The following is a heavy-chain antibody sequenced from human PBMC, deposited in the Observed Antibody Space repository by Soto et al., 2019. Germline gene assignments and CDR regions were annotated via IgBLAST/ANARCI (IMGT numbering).Heavy chain of an antibody. D-gene: IGHD3-10*01. CDR3: VRDLPLWFLDY. Sequence: EVQLVESGGALVQAGGSLRLSCAASGFTFSNYWMHWVRQAPGKGLVWVSRIRYDGSASTYADSVKGRFAISRDNAKNTFYLQMNSLGAEDKAVDYRVRDLPLWFLDYWGQGTLGTVPS. CDR1: GFTFSNYW. J-gene: IGHJ4*01. V-gene: IGHV3-74*01. CDR2: IRYDGSAS.